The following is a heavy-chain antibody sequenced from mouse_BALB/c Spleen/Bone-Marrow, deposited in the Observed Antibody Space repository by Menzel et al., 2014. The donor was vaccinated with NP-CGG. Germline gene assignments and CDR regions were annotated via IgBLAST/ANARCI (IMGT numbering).Heavy chain of an antibody. CDR3: ARWWARAMFWFAY. Sequence: VKLMESGAELVKPGASVKLSCKASGYTFTSYWMHWVKQRPGQGLEWIGEIDPSDSYTNYNQKFKGKATLTADKSSSTAYMQLSNLTSEDSAVYYCARWWARAMFWFAYWGQGTLVTVSA. V-gene: IGHV1-69*02. D-gene: IGHD3-1*01. J-gene: IGHJ3*01. CDR2: IDPSDSYT. CDR1: GYTFTSYW.